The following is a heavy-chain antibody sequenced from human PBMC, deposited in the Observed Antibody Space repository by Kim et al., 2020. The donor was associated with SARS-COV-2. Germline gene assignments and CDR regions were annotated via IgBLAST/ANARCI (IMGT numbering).Heavy chain of an antibody. CDR3: AKDIVATIPHPYYFDY. V-gene: IGHV3-9*01. D-gene: IGHD5-12*01. J-gene: IGHJ4*02. CDR2: ISWNSGSI. CDR1: GFTFDDYA. Sequence: GGSLRLSCAASGFTFDDYAMHWVRQAPGKGLEWVSGISWNSGSIGYADSVKGRFTISRDNAKNSLYLQMNSLRAEDTALYYCAKDIVATIPHPYYFDYWGQGTLVTVSS.